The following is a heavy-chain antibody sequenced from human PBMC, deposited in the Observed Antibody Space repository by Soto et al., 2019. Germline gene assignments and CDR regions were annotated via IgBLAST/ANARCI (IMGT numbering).Heavy chain of an antibody. CDR3: ARDLLYCSSTSCSGDWFDP. J-gene: IGHJ5*02. CDR2: IIPIFGTA. Sequence: QVQLVQSGAEVKKPGSSVKVSCKASGGTFSSYAISWVRQAPGQGLEWMGGIIPIFGTANYAQKFQGRVTITADKSTSTAYVELSSLRSEDTAVYYCARDLLYCSSTSCSGDWFDPWGQGTLVTVSS. D-gene: IGHD2-2*01. CDR1: GGTFSSYA. V-gene: IGHV1-69*06.